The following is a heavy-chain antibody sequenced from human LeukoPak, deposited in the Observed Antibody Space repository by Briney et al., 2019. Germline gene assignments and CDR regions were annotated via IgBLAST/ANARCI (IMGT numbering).Heavy chain of an antibody. D-gene: IGHD4-11*01. V-gene: IGHV4-4*09. CDR3: ARNRDYPYYYYMDV. Sequence: SETLSLTCTVSGGSISSYYWSWIRQPPGEGLEWIGYIYTSGSTNYNPSLKSRVTISVDTSKNQFSLKLSAVTAADTAVYYCARNRDYPYYYYMDVWGKGTTVTVSS. CDR1: GGSISSYY. CDR2: IYTSGST. J-gene: IGHJ6*03.